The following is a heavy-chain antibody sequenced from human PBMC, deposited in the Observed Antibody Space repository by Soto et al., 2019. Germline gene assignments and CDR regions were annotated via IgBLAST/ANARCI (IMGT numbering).Heavy chain of an antibody. CDR2: IYYDGST. CDR1: GGSISTYY. Sequence: SETLSLTCTVSGGSISTYYWSWIRQPPGKGLEWIGYIYYDGSTSYNPSLRSRVTISVDTSKNQFSLILSSVTSADTAVYYCARDQLSSDLYVWFDPWGQGTQVTVSS. CDR3: ARDQLSSDLYVWFDP. V-gene: IGHV4-59*01. J-gene: IGHJ5*02. D-gene: IGHD6-25*01.